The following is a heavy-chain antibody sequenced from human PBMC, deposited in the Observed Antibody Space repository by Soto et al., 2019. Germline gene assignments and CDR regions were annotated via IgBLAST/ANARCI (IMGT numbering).Heavy chain of an antibody. CDR1: GFTFSNYG. CDR2: IWHDGNNK. V-gene: IGHV3-33*01. CDR3: ASDLVGASDSYGLDV. Sequence: HPGGSLRLSCAASGFTFSNYGMHWVRQAPGKGLEWVAIIWHDGNNKYYADSVRGRFIISRDNSKNRLYLQMNSLGAEDTAVYYCASDLVGASDSYGLDVWGQGTPVTAP. J-gene: IGHJ6*02. D-gene: IGHD1-26*01.